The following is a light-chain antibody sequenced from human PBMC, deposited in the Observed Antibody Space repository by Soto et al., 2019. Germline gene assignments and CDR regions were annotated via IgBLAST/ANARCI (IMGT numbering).Light chain of an antibody. CDR2: GAS. J-gene: IGKJ3*01. Sequence: MVMTQSPGTLSETPGESASLSYRAIKSLGSSYLAWYQQSPGQAPRLLIYGASSRATGIPDRFSGRGSGTDFALTISRLEPEDFAVYYCQHYGSARPITFGPGTKVAIK. V-gene: IGKV3-20*01. CDR1: KSLGSSY. CDR3: QHYGSARPIT.